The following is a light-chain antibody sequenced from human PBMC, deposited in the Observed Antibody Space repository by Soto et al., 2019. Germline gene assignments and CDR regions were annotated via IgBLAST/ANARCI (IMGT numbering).Light chain of an antibody. V-gene: IGKV1-39*01. J-gene: IGKJ2*01. CDR3: QQSYSTPYT. CDR1: QSISSY. CDR2: AAS. Sequence: DIQMTQSPSSLSVSVGDRVTITCRASQSISSYLNWYQQKPGKAPKLLIYAASSLQSGVPSRFSGSGSGTDFTLTISSFQPEDFATYYCQQSYSTPYTFGQGTNLEIK.